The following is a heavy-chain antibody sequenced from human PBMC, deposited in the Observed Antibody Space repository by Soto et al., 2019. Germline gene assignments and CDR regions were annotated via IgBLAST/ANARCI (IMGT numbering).Heavy chain of an antibody. CDR3: ARGAGCSGGSCYTTGNGYDP. V-gene: IGHV4-34*01. J-gene: IGHJ5*02. D-gene: IGHD2-15*01. CDR1: GWSFSGYY. Sequence: PSETLSLTCACRGWSFSGYYWSWTRHSPEKRLDWIGEINHSGSTNYNPSLMSRVTISVDTSKNKFSLKLSSVTAADTAVYYCARGAGCSGGSCYTTGNGYDPWGQGTLVTVSS. CDR2: INHSGST.